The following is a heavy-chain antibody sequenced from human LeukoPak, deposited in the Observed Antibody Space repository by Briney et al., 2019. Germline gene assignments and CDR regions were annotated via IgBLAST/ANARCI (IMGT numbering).Heavy chain of an antibody. CDR2: IIPIFGTA. D-gene: IGHD2-2*02. V-gene: IGHV1-69*13. Sequence: SVTVSCKASGYTFTSYGISWVRQAPGQGLEWMGGIIPIFGTANYAQKFQGRVTITADESTSTAYMELSSLRSEDTAVFYCARSIVVVPAAILALYYYYGMDVWGKGTTVTVSS. J-gene: IGHJ6*04. CDR1: GYTFTSYG. CDR3: ARSIVVVPAAILALYYYYGMDV.